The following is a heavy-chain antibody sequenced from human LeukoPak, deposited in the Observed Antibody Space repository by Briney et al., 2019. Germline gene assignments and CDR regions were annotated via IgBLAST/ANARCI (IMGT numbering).Heavy chain of an antibody. J-gene: IGHJ4*02. CDR1: GFTFSSYD. D-gene: IGHD3-9*01. CDR3: ARVLTGYYIVDY. V-gene: IGHV3-48*03. CDR2: ISSRGSTI. Sequence: GGSLRLSCAASGFTFSSYDVNWVRQAPGKGLEWVSYISSRGSTIYYADSVKGRFTISRDNAKNSPYLEMNSLRAEDTAVYYCARVLTGYYIVDYWGQGTLVTVSS.